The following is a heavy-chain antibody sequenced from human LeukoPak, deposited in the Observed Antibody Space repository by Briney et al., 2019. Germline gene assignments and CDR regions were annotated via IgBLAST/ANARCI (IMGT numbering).Heavy chain of an antibody. CDR2: INSDASNT. CDR3: GRVGSSWANPFDY. V-gene: IGHV3-74*01. CDR1: GFTFSSNW. D-gene: IGHD6-13*01. J-gene: IGHJ4*02. Sequence: GGCLRLSRSASGFTFSSNWMHWVRQAPGKGLVWVSRINSDASNTNYADSVKGRFTISRDNAKNTLFLQMNSVRAEDTAVYYCGRVGSSWANPFDYWGQGTLVTVSS.